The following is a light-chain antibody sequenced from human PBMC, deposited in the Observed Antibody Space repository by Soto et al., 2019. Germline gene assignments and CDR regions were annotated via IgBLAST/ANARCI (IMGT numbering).Light chain of an antibody. CDR2: EGN. CDR1: RNDIGTYNL. Sequence: QYALTQPASVSESPGQSISISCGGGRNDIGTYNLVSWYQQHPGKAPKLIIYEGNKRPSGVSNRFSGSRSGNTASLTISGLQAEDEADYYCCSYTDGSRLLFGGGTKLTVL. CDR3: CSYTDGSRLL. J-gene: IGLJ3*02. V-gene: IGLV2-23*01.